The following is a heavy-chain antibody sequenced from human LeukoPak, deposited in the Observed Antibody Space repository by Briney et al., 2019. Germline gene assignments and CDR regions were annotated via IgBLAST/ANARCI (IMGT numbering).Heavy chain of an antibody. CDR3: ARSYVLNFFNP. J-gene: IGHJ5*02. V-gene: IGHV3-21*01. Sequence: PGGSLRLSCAASGFTFSSYSMNWVRQAPGKGLEWVSSISSSSSHIYYADSVKGRFTISRDNAKSSLYLQMNSLRAEDTAVYYCARSYVLNFFNPWGQGTLVTVSS. CDR2: ISSSSSHI. D-gene: IGHD3-10*02. CDR1: GFTFSSYS.